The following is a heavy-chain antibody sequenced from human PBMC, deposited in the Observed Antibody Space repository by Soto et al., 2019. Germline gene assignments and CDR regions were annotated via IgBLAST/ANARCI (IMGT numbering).Heavy chain of an antibody. CDR2: IYYSGST. V-gene: IGHV4-31*03. J-gene: IGHJ5*02. D-gene: IGHD2-2*02. CDR1: GGSISSGGYY. CDR3: ARDSDTLDAGTDP. Sequence: QVQLQESGPGLVKPSQTLSLTCTVSGGSISSGGYYWSWIRQHPGKGLEWIGYIYYSGSTYYNPSLTGRVTVAVDTSKNQFSLKLSSVTAADTAVYYCARDSDTLDAGTDPWGQGTLVTVSS.